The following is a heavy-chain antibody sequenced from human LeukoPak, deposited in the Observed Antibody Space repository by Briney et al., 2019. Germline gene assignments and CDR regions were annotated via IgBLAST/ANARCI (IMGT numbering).Heavy chain of an antibody. Sequence: SETLSLTCTVSGGSISSYYWSWIRQPPGKGLEWIGYIYYSGSTNYNPYLKSRVTISVDTSKNQFSLKLSSVTAADTAVYYCARLNYYDSRGLPSAFDIWGQGTMVTVSS. D-gene: IGHD3-22*01. CDR1: GGSISSYY. V-gene: IGHV4-59*01. CDR2: IYYSGST. J-gene: IGHJ3*02. CDR3: ARLNYYDSRGLPSAFDI.